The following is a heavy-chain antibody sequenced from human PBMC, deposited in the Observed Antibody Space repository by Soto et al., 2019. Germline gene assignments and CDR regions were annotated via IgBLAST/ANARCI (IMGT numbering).Heavy chain of an antibody. CDR2: IYYSGST. J-gene: IGHJ3*02. V-gene: IGHV4-39*01. CDR3: ARHANRNYYDAFDI. CDR1: GGSITSGTYY. Sequence: QLQLQESGPGLVKPSETLSLTCTVSGGSITSGTYYWGWIRQPPGKGLEWIGSIYYSGSTYYNPSLMSPATISVDTSKNQFSLKLTSVTAADTAVYYCARHANRNYYDAFDIWGQGTMVTVSS. D-gene: IGHD3-10*01.